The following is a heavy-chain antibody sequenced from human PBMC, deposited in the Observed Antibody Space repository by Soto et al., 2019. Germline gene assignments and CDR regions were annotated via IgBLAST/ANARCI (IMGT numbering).Heavy chain of an antibody. CDR1: GLTLSGYA. D-gene: IGHD3-3*01. CDR2: ISGSGGNT. Sequence: EVQLLESGGTVVQPGGSLRLSCVASGLTLSGYAMSWVRQAPGKGLEWVSAISGSGGNTYSADSVKGRFTVSRDNSKNTVYLQLNSLRAEDTALYYCARGLKKYQLSYDFWSGTFFDYWGQGTLVTVSS. CDR3: ARGLKKYQLSYDFWSGTFFDY. V-gene: IGHV3-23*01. J-gene: IGHJ4*02.